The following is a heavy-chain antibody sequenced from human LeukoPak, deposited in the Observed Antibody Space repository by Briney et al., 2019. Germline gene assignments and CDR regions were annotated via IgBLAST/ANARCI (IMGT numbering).Heavy chain of an antibody. CDR3: AKDLITGTFLSDY. J-gene: IGHJ4*02. D-gene: IGHD1/OR15-1a*01. CDR1: GFSFRNYG. V-gene: IGHV3-30*02. Sequence: PGGALSLSCAASGFSFRNYGIRGVRQAQGKGLEGVAFRQYDESKIYYADSVKGRFTISRDNSKNTVYLQMNSLRPADTAVYYCAKDLITGTFLSDYWGQGTPVTGSS. CDR2: RQYDESKI.